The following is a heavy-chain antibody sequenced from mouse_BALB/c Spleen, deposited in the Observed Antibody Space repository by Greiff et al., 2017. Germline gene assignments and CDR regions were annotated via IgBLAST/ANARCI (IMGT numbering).Heavy chain of an antibody. CDR2: ISYDGSN. J-gene: IGHJ2*01. D-gene: IGHD1-1*01. V-gene: IGHV3-6*02. Sequence: EVKLMESGPGLVKPSQSLSLTCSVTGYSITSGYYWNWIRQFPGNKLEWMGYISYDGSNNYNPSLKNRISITRDTSKNQFFLKLNSVTTEDTATYYCASMLRYYFDYWGQGTTLTVSS. CDR3: ASMLRYYFDY. CDR1: GYSITSGYY.